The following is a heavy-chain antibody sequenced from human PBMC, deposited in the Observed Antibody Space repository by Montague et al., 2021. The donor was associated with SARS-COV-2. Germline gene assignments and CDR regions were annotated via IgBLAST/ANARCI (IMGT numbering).Heavy chain of an antibody. Sequence: PALVKPSQTLTLTCTFSGFSLSTSGVGVGWIRQPPGKALEWLALIYWDDDKRYSPSLKSRLTITKDTSKNQVVLTVTNMDPVDTATYYCAHRRLHTGSFDYRGQGALVTVSS. CDR3: AHRRLHTGSFDY. J-gene: IGHJ4*02. D-gene: IGHD1-26*01. V-gene: IGHV2-5*02. CDR2: IYWDDDK. CDR1: GFSLSTSGVG.